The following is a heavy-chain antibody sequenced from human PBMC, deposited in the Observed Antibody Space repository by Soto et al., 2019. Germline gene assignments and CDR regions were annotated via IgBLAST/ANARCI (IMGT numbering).Heavy chain of an antibody. CDR3: AQLGLMTFSHKHYFNH. J-gene: IGHJ4*02. D-gene: IGHD3-16*01. CDR2: IKSDGSST. V-gene: IGHV3-23*04. Sequence: VQLVESGGGVVQPGRSLRLSCVASGFSFDNYGMSWVRQAPGKGLEWVSAIKSDGSSTYYAASVKDRFTISRDNSKNTLYLQLNSLRAEDTAVYYCAQLGLMTFSHKHYFNHWGRGTLVTVSS. CDR1: GFSFDNYG.